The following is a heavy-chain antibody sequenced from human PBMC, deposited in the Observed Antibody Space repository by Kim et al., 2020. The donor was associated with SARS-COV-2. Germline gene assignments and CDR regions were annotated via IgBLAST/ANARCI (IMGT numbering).Heavy chain of an antibody. J-gene: IGHJ6*02. D-gene: IGHD3-16*01. Sequence: NGNTKYSQKFQGRVTITRDTSATTVYMELSSLRSEDTAVYYCARTITMDVWGQGTTVTVSS. V-gene: IGHV1-3*01. CDR3: ARTITMDV. CDR2: NGNT.